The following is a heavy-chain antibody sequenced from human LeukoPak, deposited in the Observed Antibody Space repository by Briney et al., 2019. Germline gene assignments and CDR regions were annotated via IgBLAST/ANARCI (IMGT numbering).Heavy chain of an antibody. V-gene: IGHV1-2*02. CDR2: INPNSGGT. CDR3: ARVDFSSSGYQDY. Sequence: GASVRVSCKASGYTFTGYYMHWVRQAPGQGLEWMGWINPNSGGTNYAQKFQGRVTMTRDTSISTAYMELSRLRSDDTAVYYCARVDFSSSGYQDYWGQGTLVTVSS. CDR1: GYTFTGYY. D-gene: IGHD3-22*01. J-gene: IGHJ4*02.